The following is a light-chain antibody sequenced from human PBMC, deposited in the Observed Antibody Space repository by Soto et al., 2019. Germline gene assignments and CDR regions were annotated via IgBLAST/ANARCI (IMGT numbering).Light chain of an antibody. J-gene: IGLJ3*02. CDR3: ATWDDTLRGWV. V-gene: IGLV1-47*01. CDR2: RHS. Sequence: QSVLTQPLSASGTPGQRVTSSWSGSRSNIGNNYVYWYQQFPGTAPKLLIYRHSQRPSGVPDRFSGYKSGTSASLAISGLRSEDEADYYCATWDDTLRGWVLGGGTKLTVL. CDR1: RSNIGNNY.